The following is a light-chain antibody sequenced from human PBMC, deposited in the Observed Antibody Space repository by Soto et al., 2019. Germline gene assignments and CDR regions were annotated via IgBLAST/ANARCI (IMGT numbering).Light chain of an antibody. Sequence: PGERATLSCRASQSVNSNYLAWYQQKPGQAPRLLIYGTSSRATGIPDRFSGSGSGTEFTLTISRLEPEDFAVYYCQQYGSSSWTFGQGTKVDIK. CDR2: GTS. V-gene: IGKV3-20*01. CDR1: QSVNSNY. J-gene: IGKJ1*01. CDR3: QQYGSSSWT.